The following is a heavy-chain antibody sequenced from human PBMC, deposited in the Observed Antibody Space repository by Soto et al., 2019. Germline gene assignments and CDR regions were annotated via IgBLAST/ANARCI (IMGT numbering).Heavy chain of an antibody. CDR2: ISGSGGRT. D-gene: IGHD3-22*01. V-gene: IGHV3-23*01. Sequence: GGSLRLSCAASGFTFSSYAMSWVRQAPGKGLEWVSAISGSGGRTYYADSVKGRFTISRDNSKNTLYLQMNSLRAEDTAVYYCAKDTTYYYDSSGYYYFDYWGQGTLVTVSS. CDR3: AKDTTYYYDSSGYYYFDY. CDR1: GFTFSSYA. J-gene: IGHJ4*02.